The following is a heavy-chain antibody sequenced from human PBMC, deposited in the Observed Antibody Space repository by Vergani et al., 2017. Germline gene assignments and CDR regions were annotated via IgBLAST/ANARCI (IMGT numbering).Heavy chain of an antibody. V-gene: IGHV1-2*02. CDR3: ARGGRGDGYHYLFDY. CDR1: GGTFSSYA. CDR2: INPNSGGT. J-gene: IGHJ4*02. D-gene: IGHD5-24*01. Sequence: QVQLVQSGAEVKKPGSSVKVSCKASGGTFSSYAISWVRQAPGQGLEWMGWINPNSGGTNYAQKFQGRVTMTRDTSISTAYMELSRLRSDDTAVYYCARGGRGDGYHYLFDYWGQGTLVTVSS.